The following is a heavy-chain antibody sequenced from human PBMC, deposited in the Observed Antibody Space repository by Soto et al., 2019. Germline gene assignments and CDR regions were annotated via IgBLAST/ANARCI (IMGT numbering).Heavy chain of an antibody. CDR3: AKDKGVDGWSPRFYYFDY. D-gene: IGHD6-19*01. CDR2: ISWNSGSI. J-gene: IGHJ4*02. CDR1: GFTFDDYA. Sequence: GRSLRLSCAASGFTFDDYAMHWVRQAPGKGLEWVSGISWNSGSIGYADSVKGRFTISRDNAKNSLYLQMNSLRAEDTALYYCAKDKGVDGWSPRFYYFDYWGQGTLVTVSS. V-gene: IGHV3-9*01.